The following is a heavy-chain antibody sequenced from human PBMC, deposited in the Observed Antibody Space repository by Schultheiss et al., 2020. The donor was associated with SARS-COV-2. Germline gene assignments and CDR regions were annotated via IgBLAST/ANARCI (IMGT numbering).Heavy chain of an antibody. V-gene: IGHV4-31*03. D-gene: IGHD3-16*01. CDR2: IYYSGST. CDR1: GGSISSGGYY. J-gene: IGHJ6*02. CDR3: ARANRPSGVWYYYYGMDV. Sequence: SETLSLTCTVSGGSISSGGYYWSWIRQHPGKGLEWIGNIYYSGSTYYNPSLKSRVTISVDMSKNQFSLKLNSVTAADTAVYYCARANRPSGVWYYYYGMDVWGQGTTVTVSS.